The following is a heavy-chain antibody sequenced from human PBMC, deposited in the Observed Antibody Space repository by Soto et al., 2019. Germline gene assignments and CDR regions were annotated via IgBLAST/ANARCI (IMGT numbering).Heavy chain of an antibody. V-gene: IGHV1-18*01. Sequence: ASVKVSCKASGYTFTSYGISWVRQAPGQGLEWMGWISAYNGNTNYAQKLQGRVTMTTDTSTSTAYMELRSLRSDDTAGYYCARGPSYYYDSSGYYDDNWFDPWGQGTLVTVSS. CDR1: GYTFTSYG. CDR3: ARGPSYYYDSSGYYDDNWFDP. CDR2: ISAYNGNT. J-gene: IGHJ5*02. D-gene: IGHD3-22*01.